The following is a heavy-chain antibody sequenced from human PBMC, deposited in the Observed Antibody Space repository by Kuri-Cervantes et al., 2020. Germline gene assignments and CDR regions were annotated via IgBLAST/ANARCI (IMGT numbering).Heavy chain of an antibody. Sequence: GGSLRLSCAASGFTFSSYGMHWVRQAPGKGLEWVAVIWYDGSNKYYADSVKGRFTISRDNSKNTLYLQMNSLRAEDTAVYYCAREAGSGYDLAYWGQGTLVTVSS. CDR1: GFTFSSYG. D-gene: IGHD5-12*01. V-gene: IGHV3-33*01. J-gene: IGHJ4*02. CDR3: AREAGSGYDLAY. CDR2: IWYDGSNK.